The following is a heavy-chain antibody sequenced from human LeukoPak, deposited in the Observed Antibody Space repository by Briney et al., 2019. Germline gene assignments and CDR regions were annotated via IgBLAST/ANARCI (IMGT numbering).Heavy chain of an antibody. CDR2: ISGSGGST. CDR3: VKDRENYGDYDY. V-gene: IGHV3-23*01. D-gene: IGHD4-17*01. Sequence: GGSLRLSCAASGFTFSSYATSWVRQAPGKGLEWVSAISGSGGSTYYADSVKGRFTISRDNSKNTLYLQMNSLRAEDTAVYYCVKDRENYGDYDYWGQGTLVTVSS. CDR1: GFTFSSYA. J-gene: IGHJ4*02.